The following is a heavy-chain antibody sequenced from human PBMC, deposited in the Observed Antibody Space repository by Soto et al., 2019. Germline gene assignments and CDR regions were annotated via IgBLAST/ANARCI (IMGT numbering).Heavy chain of an antibody. J-gene: IGHJ4*02. CDR2: VYHTGST. V-gene: IGHV4-4*02. CDR3: ARAKLGNTLSCPHSFDT. CDR1: GGSISTNNW. Sequence: QVLLQESGPGLINASGTLSLTCGVSGGSISTNNWWSWVRQTPGQGLEWIAEVYHTGSTNYKPSLKSRLTISVDKSKNQFSLRLTSVTAADSAVYYCARAKLGNTLSCPHSFDTWGQGTLVSVSS. D-gene: IGHD2-15*01.